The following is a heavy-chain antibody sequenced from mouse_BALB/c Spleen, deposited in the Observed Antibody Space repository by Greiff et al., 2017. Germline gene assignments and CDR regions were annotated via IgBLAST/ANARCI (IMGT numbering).Heavy chain of an antibody. V-gene: IGHV5-12-1*01. J-gene: IGHJ4*01. Sequence: EVQGVESGGGLVKPGGSLKLSCAASGFAFSSYDMSWVRQTPEKRLEWVAYISSGGGSTYYPDTVKGRFTISRDNAKNTLYLQMSSLKSEDTAMYYCARRLLRGAMDYWGQGTSVTVSS. CDR3: ARRLLRGAMDY. D-gene: IGHD2-3*01. CDR2: ISSGGGST. CDR1: GFAFSSYD.